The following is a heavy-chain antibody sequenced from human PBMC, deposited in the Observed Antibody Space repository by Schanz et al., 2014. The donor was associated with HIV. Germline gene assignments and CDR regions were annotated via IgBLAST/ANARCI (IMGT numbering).Heavy chain of an antibody. Sequence: VQLVQSRGEVKKPGASVKVSCKASGYSFTNFDVSWVRQAPGQGLEWMGWISAHNGDTNYAQKFQGRITLTTDSPTNTAYLELRSLTSDDTAVYYCARGLGRCGGDCRGSPLDYWGQGTLVVVSS. CDR2: ISAHNGDT. V-gene: IGHV1-18*01. CDR3: ARGLGRCGGDCRGSPLDY. CDR1: GYSFTNFD. J-gene: IGHJ4*02. D-gene: IGHD2-21*02.